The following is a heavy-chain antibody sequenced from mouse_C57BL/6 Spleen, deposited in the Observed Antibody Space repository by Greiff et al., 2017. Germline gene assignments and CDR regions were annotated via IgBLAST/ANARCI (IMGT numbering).Heavy chain of an antibody. CDR3: AAMVTTPGWFAY. V-gene: IGHV1-69*01. CDR1: GYTFTSYW. D-gene: IGHD2-3*01. Sequence: VQLQQPGAELVMPGASVKLSCKASGYTFTSYWMHWVKQRPGQALEWIGEIDPSDSYTNYNQKLKGKSTLTVDKSSSSAYLQLSSLTSEDSAVYYCAAMVTTPGWFAYWGQGTLVTVSA. J-gene: IGHJ3*01. CDR2: IDPSDSYT.